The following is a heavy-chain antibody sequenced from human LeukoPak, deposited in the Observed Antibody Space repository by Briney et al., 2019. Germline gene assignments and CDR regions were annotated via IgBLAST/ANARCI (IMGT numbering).Heavy chain of an antibody. CDR3: ARDSGYSYGYGFDP. Sequence: PSETLSLTCTVSGGSISSYYWSWIRQPPGKGLEWIGYTYYSGSTTYNPSLKSRVTISVDTSKNQFSLKLSSVTAADTAVYYCARDSGYSYGYGFDPWGQGTLVTVSS. V-gene: IGHV4-59*01. CDR2: TYYSGST. D-gene: IGHD5-18*01. J-gene: IGHJ5*02. CDR1: GGSISSYY.